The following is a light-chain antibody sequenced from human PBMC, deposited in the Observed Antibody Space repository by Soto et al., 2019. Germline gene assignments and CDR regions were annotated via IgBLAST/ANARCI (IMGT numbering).Light chain of an antibody. CDR1: SSNIGGNS. CDR3: AAWDDSLDGLYV. Sequence: QAVVSQPPSASGTPGQRVTISCSGSSSNIGGNSVNWYLQLPGTAPKLLISNNDQRPPGVPDRISGSKSGTSASLAISGLQSDDEAVYYCAAWDDSLDGLYVFGTGTKLTVL. V-gene: IGLV1-44*01. J-gene: IGLJ1*01. CDR2: NND.